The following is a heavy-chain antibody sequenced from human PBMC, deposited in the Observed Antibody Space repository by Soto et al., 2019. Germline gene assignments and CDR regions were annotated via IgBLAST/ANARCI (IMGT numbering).Heavy chain of an antibody. D-gene: IGHD2-2*02. Sequence: XESLKISCQGSGYSFANYWIIWVRQMPGKGLDWMGSIDPSDSYIKYSPSFQGHVTISADNSISTAYLQWSSLKASDTAMYYCARHDCSSTRCYNFGMDFWGQGTTVTVSS. CDR1: GYSFANYW. CDR2: IDPSDSYI. V-gene: IGHV5-10-1*01. CDR3: ARHDCSSTRCYNFGMDF. J-gene: IGHJ6*02.